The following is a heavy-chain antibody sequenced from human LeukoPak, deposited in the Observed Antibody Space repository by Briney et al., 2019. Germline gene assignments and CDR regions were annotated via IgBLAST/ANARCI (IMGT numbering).Heavy chain of an antibody. CDR3: ATSPPSYFLYYMDV. CDR1: GGPLTGFY. J-gene: IGHJ6*03. V-gene: IGHV4-34*01. CDR2: VHGGGEP. Sequence: KASETLSLTCEVHGGPLTGFYWTGLPHSPGKGGEWIGDVHGGGEPNYNQSLERRLTILPEAPRHQFYLKLTSVTAADTAVYYCATSPPSYFLYYMDVWSTGTAVIVSS. D-gene: IGHD2/OR15-2a*01.